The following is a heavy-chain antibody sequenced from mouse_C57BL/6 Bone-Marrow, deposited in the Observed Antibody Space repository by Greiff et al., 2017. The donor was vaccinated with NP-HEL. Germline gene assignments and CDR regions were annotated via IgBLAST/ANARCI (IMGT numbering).Heavy chain of an antibody. Sequence: EVKLVESGGGLVKPGGSLKLSCAASGFTFSSYAMSWVRQTPEKRLEWVATISDGGSYTYYPANVKGRFTISRDNAKNNLYLQMSHLKSEDTAMYYCARDGAIYYGYLYWYFDVWGTGTTVTVSS. D-gene: IGHD2-2*01. V-gene: IGHV5-4*01. J-gene: IGHJ1*03. CDR1: GFTFSSYA. CDR2: ISDGGSYT. CDR3: ARDGAIYYGYLYWYFDV.